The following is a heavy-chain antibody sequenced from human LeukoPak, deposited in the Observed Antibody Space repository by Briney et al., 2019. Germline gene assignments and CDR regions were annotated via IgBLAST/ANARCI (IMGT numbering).Heavy chain of an antibody. V-gene: IGHV1-24*01. D-gene: IGHD6-13*01. CDR2: FDPEDGET. J-gene: IGHJ6*03. Sequence: ASVKVSCKVSGYTLTELSMHWVRQAPGKGLEWMGGFDPEDGETIYAQKFQGRVTMTEDTSTDTAYMELSSLRAEDTAVYYCARDGVYSSSFNHYMDVWGKGTTVTVSS. CDR1: GYTLTELS. CDR3: ARDGVYSSSFNHYMDV.